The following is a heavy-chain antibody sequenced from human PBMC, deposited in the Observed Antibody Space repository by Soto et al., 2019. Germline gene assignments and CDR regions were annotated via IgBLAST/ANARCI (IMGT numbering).Heavy chain of an antibody. Sequence: PGGALRLSCAASGFTFSSYAMSWVRQAPGKGLEWVSAISGSGGSTYYADSVKGRFTISRDNSKNTLYLQMNSLRAEDTAVYYCAKRRGAGYSSGWYSAFDYWGQGTLVTVSS. CDR2: ISGSGGST. CDR1: GFTFSSYA. D-gene: IGHD6-19*01. CDR3: AKRRGAGYSSGWYSAFDY. J-gene: IGHJ4*02. V-gene: IGHV3-23*01.